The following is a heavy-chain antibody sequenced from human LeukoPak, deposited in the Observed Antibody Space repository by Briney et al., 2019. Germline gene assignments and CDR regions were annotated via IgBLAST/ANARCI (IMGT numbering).Heavy chain of an antibody. D-gene: IGHD1-1*01. CDR2: IYHSGST. V-gene: IGHV4-4*02. CDR1: GDSISSNNW. J-gene: IGHJ4*02. CDR3: ARAYGSLTNYFDY. Sequence: PSETLSLTCAVSGDSISSNNWWSWVRQSPGKGLEWIGEIYHSGSTNYNPSLKSRVTISVDKSKNHFSLKLTSVTAADTAVYYCARAYGSLTNYFDYWGQGTLVTVSS.